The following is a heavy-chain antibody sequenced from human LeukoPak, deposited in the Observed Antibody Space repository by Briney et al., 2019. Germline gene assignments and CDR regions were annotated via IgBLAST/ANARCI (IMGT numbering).Heavy chain of an antibody. D-gene: IGHD3-10*01. Sequence: GSSVKVSCKASGFTFTGYYMHWIRQAPGQGLEWMGLINPNSGGRNYAQKLQGRVTMSTDTSPSTASMEVRSLRSDDTAVYYCARAPLAGSGTPTYYYGMDVWGQGTTVTVSS. CDR2: INPNSGGR. V-gene: IGHV1-2*02. CDR1: GFTFTGYY. J-gene: IGHJ6*02. CDR3: ARAPLAGSGTPTYYYGMDV.